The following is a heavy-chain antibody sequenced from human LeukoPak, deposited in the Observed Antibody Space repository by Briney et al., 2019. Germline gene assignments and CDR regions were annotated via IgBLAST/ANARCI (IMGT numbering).Heavy chain of an antibody. Sequence: PGASVKVSCKASGYTFTSYGISWVRQAPGQGLEWMGWISAYNGNANYAQKLQGRVTMTTDTSTSTAYMELRSLRSDDTAVYYCARERPYYYDSSGYYYWGQGTLVTVSS. J-gene: IGHJ4*02. D-gene: IGHD3-22*01. CDR1: GYTFTSYG. CDR3: ARERPYYYDSSGYYY. V-gene: IGHV1-18*01. CDR2: ISAYNGNA.